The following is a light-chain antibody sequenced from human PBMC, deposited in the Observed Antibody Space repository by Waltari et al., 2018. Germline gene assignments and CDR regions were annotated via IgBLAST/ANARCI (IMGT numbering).Light chain of an antibody. J-gene: IGLJ2*01. Sequence: SYELTQPSSVSVSPGQTARITCSGHVVAKKYARWFQQMPGQAPVLVIYKDTERPSGIPERFSGSASGTTVTLTRSGAQVEDEADYYCYSAADNNRLVFGGGTKLTVL. CDR3: YSAADNNRLV. V-gene: IGLV3-27*01. CDR1: VVAKKY. CDR2: KDT.